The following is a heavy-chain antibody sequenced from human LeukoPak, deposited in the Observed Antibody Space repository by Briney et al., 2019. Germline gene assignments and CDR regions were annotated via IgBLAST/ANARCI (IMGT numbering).Heavy chain of an antibody. CDR2: ISSSSSYT. V-gene: IGHV3-11*06. J-gene: IGHJ4*02. Sequence: PGGSLRLSCAASGFTFSDYYMSWIRQAPGKGLEWVPYISSSSSYTNYADSVKGRFTISRDNAKNSLYLQMNSLRAEDTAVYFCARRKGLGELSLYAQFDYWGQGTLVTVSS. CDR3: ARRKGLGELSLYAQFDY. D-gene: IGHD3-16*02. CDR1: GFTFSDYY.